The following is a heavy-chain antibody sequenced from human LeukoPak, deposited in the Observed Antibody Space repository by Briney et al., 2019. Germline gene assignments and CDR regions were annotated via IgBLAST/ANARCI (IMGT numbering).Heavy chain of an antibody. CDR3: ARGYYDYVWGSYRLPYYYYYYMDV. D-gene: IGHD3-16*02. CDR1: GGSFSGYY. V-gene: IGHV4-34*01. Sequence: SETLSLTCAVYGGSFSGYYWSWIRQPPGKGLEWIGEINHSGSTNYNPSLKSRVTISVDTSKNQFSLKLSSVTAADTAVYYCARGYYDYVWGSYRLPYYYYYYMDVWGKGTTVTVSS. J-gene: IGHJ6*03. CDR2: INHSGST.